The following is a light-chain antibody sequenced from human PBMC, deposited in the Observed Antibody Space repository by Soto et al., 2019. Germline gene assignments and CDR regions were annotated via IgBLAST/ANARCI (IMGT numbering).Light chain of an antibody. CDR3: QQYGSTPRFT. J-gene: IGKJ3*01. Sequence: EIVLTQSPGTLSLSPGERATLSCRASQRVSSSYLAWYQQKPGQAPRLLIYGASSRATGIPDRFSDSGSGTQFTHPLSRLEREDFAVYYCQQYGSTPRFTFGPGTKVEIK. V-gene: IGKV3-20*01. CDR2: GAS. CDR1: QRVSSSY.